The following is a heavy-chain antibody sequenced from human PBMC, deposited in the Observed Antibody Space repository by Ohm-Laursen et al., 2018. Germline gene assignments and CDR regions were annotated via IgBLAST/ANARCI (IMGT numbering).Heavy chain of an antibody. J-gene: IGHJ3*02. CDR2: ISWNSDTL. CDR1: GFTFGDYG. CDR3: AKDVEEMARWGAFDI. Sequence: SLRLSCAASGFTFGDYGMHWVRQGPGKGLEWVSGISWNSDTLEYADSVKGRFTISRDNAKNSLYLQMNSLRAEDTALYYCAKDVEEMARWGAFDIWGQGTMVTVSS. V-gene: IGHV3-9*01. D-gene: IGHD5-24*01.